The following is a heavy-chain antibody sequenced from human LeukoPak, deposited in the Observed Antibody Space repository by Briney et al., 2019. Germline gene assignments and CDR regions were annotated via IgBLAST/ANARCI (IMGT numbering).Heavy chain of an antibody. J-gene: IGHJ6*02. CDR2: IYHSGNT. CDR1: GFSISSGYY. V-gene: IGHV4-38-2*02. Sequence: PSETLSLTCTVSGFSISSGYYWAWIRQPPGKGLEWIGGIYHSGNTYYNPSLKSRVIISVDTSKNQFSLKLSSVTAADTAVYYCARVGSGLAQKYYYYGVDVWGQGTTVTVSS. D-gene: IGHD3-3*02. CDR3: ARVGSGLAQKYYYYGVDV.